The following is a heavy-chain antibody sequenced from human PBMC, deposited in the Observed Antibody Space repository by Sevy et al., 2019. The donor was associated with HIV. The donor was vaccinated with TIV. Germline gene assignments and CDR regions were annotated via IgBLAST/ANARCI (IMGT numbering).Heavy chain of an antibody. V-gene: IGHV3-21*01. J-gene: IGHJ6*02. Sequence: GGSLRLSCAASGFTFSSYSRNWVRQAPGKGLEWVSSISSSSNYIYYADSVKGRFTISRDNAKNSLYLQMNSLRAEDTAVYYCARGEVNYDSLIPIRTEGGYYYGMDVWGQGTTVTV. D-gene: IGHD3-3*01. CDR1: GFTFSSYS. CDR3: ARGEVNYDSLIPIRTEGGYYYGMDV. CDR2: ISSSSNYI.